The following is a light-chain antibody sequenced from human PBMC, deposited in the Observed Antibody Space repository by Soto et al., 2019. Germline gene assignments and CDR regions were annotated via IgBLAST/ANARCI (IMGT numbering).Light chain of an antibody. CDR3: QQYNNWPLYT. CDR1: QSVSSN. CDR2: GAS. J-gene: IGKJ2*01. Sequence: EIVMTQSPATLFVSSGERATLSCRASQSVSSNLAWYQQKPGQAPRLLIYGASTRATGIPARFSGSGSGTEFTLTISSLQSEDFAVYYCQQYNNWPLYTFGQGTKLEIK. V-gene: IGKV3-15*01.